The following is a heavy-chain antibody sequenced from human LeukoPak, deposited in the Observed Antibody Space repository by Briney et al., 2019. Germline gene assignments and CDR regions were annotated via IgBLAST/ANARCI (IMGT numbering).Heavy chain of an antibody. Sequence: GGSLRLSCAASGFSVSNNHVTWVRQAPGKGLEWVALISFDGSQKYYADSVKGRFTISRDNSKSTVYLQMNSLRVEDAAVYYCSKDLTSDFGGDLDPWGQGTLVTVSS. D-gene: IGHD3-10*01. CDR1: GFSVSNNH. CDR3: SKDLTSDFGGDLDP. V-gene: IGHV3-30*02. CDR2: ISFDGSQK. J-gene: IGHJ5*02.